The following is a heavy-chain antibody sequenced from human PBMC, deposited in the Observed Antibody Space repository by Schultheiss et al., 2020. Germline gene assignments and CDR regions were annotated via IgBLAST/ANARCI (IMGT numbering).Heavy chain of an antibody. J-gene: IGHJ4*02. D-gene: IGHD2-21*02. CDR1: GFTVSSNY. CDR3: NSDIVVVTAIDYFDY. V-gene: IGHV3-21*01. CDR2: ISSSSSYI. Sequence: GGSLRLSCAASGFTVSSNYMSWVRQAPGKGLEWVSSISSSSSYIYYADSVKGRFTISRDNAKNTLYLQMNSLRAEDTAVYYSNSDIVVVTAIDYFDYWGQGTLVTVSS.